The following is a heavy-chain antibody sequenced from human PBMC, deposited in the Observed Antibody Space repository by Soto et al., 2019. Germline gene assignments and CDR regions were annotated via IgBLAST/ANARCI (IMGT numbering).Heavy chain of an antibody. CDR2: ISGFNDET. V-gene: IGHV1-18*01. CDR1: GYTFTSYG. D-gene: IGHD3-10*01. J-gene: IGHJ5*02. CDR3: ARSGSYYPARNWFGP. Sequence: QVQLVQSGAEMKNPGASVQVSCKASGYTFTSYGIRWVRQAPGQGLEWMGWISGFNDETNHAQTLQGRVTMTKDTSTSTAYMELRSLKSDDTAVYYCARSGSYYPARNWFGPWGQGTLVTVSS.